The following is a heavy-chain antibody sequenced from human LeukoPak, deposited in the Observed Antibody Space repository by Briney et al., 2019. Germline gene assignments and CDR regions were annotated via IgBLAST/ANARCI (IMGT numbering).Heavy chain of an antibody. V-gene: IGHV4-34*01. D-gene: IGHD2-15*01. J-gene: IGHJ3*02. Sequence: SETLSLTCAVYGGSFSGYYWSWIRQPPGKGLEWIGEINHSGSTNYNPSLKSRVTISVDTSKNQFSLKLSSVTAADTAVYYCARGQSYCSGGSCYSPAFDIWGQGTMVTVSS. CDR2: INHSGST. CDR3: ARGQSYCSGGSCYSPAFDI. CDR1: GGSFSGYY.